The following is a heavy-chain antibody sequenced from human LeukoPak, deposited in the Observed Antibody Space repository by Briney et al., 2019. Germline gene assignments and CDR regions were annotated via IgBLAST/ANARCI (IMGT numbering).Heavy chain of an antibody. CDR2: INHSGST. J-gene: IGHJ3*02. CDR1: GFTFSRYA. D-gene: IGHD6-13*01. V-gene: IGHV4-34*01. Sequence: GSLRLSCTASGFTFSRYALHWIRQPPGKGLEWIGEINHSGSTNYNPSLKSRVTISVDTSKNQFSLKLSSVTAADTAVYYCARRGRIAAAGRAFDIWGQGTMVTVSS. CDR3: ARRGRIAAAGRAFDI.